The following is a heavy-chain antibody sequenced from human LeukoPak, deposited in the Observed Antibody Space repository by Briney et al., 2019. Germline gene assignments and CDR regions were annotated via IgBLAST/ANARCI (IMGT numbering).Heavy chain of an antibody. D-gene: IGHD6-19*01. V-gene: IGHV4-59*01. CDR2: VYDSGST. J-gene: IGHJ4*02. Sequence: SETLSLTCTVSGGSIRSYYWTWIRQPPGRGLEWIGYVYDSGSTNYNPSLKSRVTISVDTSKNQFSLKLSSVTAADTAVYYCARHYSSDPFDYWGQGTLVTVSS. CDR3: ARHYSSDPFDY. CDR1: GGSIRSYY.